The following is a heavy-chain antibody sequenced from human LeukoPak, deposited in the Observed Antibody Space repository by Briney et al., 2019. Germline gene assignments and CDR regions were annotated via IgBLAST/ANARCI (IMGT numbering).Heavy chain of an antibody. J-gene: IGHJ4*02. CDR1: GFTFSSYW. CDR2: IKQDGREK. D-gene: IGHD3-22*01. CDR3: ARGFDSRFFDS. Sequence: GGSLRLSCAASGFTFSSYWVSWVRQAPGKGLEWVANIKQDGREKYYVDSVKGRFTISRDNAKNSLYLQMNSLRAEDTAVYYCARGFDSRFFDSWGQGTLATVSS. V-gene: IGHV3-7*01.